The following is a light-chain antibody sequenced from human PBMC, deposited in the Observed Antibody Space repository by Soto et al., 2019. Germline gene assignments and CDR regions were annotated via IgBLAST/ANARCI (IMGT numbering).Light chain of an antibody. CDR1: QSVRSTY. V-gene: IGKV3-20*01. Sequence: EIVLTQSPGTLSLSPGERATLSCRASQSVRSTYVGWYQQKPGQAPRLLIYGASSRATGIPDRFSGSGSGTDFTLTISRLEPEDFAVYYCQHYGSSPHSFGQGTRLEIK. CDR3: QHYGSSPHS. J-gene: IGKJ5*01. CDR2: GAS.